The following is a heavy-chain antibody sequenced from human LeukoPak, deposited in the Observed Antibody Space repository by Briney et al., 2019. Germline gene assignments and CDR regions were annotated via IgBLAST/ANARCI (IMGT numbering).Heavy chain of an antibody. CDR3: ARNTYGDYVFLYFDY. D-gene: IGHD4-17*01. V-gene: IGHV1-69*05. Sequence: GASVKVSCKASGGTFSSYAISWVRQAPGQGLEWMGGIIPIFGTANYAQKFQGRVTITTDESTSTAYMELSSLRSEDTAVYYCARNTYGDYVFLYFDYWGQGTLVTVSS. CDR2: IIPIFGTA. J-gene: IGHJ4*02. CDR1: GGTFSSYA.